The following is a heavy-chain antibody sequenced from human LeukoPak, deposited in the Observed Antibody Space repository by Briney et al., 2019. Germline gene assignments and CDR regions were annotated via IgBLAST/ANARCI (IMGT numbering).Heavy chain of an antibody. D-gene: IGHD3-3*01. V-gene: IGHV4-39*01. CDR1: GGSISSSSYY. J-gene: IGHJ4*02. Sequence: SETLSLTCTVSGGSISSSSYYWGWIRQPPGKGLEWIGSIYYSGSTYYNPSLKSRVTISVDTSKNQFSLKLSSVTAADTAVYYCASSRRYDFWSGHGFGYWGQGTLVTVSS. CDR2: IYYSGST. CDR3: ASSRRYDFWSGHGFGY.